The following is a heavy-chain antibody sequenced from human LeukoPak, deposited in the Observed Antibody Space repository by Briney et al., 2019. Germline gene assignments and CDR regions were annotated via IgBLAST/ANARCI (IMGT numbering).Heavy chain of an antibody. V-gene: IGHV3-33*01. J-gene: IGHJ5*02. D-gene: IGHD3-16*02. Sequence: PGTSLRLFCAASGLTFKSYGMHWVRQAPGKGLEWVAVIWYDGSNKYYADSVKGRFTISRDNSKNTLFLQMNSLRVEDTSVYYCARDQYPGYMDACGQGTMVTVSS. CDR1: GLTFKSYG. CDR3: ARDQYPGYMDA. CDR2: IWYDGSNK.